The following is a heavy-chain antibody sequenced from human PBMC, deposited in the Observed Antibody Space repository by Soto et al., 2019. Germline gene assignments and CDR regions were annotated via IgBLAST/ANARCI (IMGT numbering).Heavy chain of an antibody. CDR2: IKQDGSEK. D-gene: IGHD1-26*01. CDR1: GFTFSSYW. V-gene: IGHV3-7*01. CDR3: ARVVGATQMDFDY. J-gene: IGHJ4*02. Sequence: EVQLVESGGGLVQPGESLRLSCAASGFTFSSYWMTWVRQAPGKGLEWVANIKQDGSEKYYVDSVRGRFTMSRDNAKNSLYVQMNSLRAEDTAVYYCARVVGATQMDFDYWGQGTLVTVSS.